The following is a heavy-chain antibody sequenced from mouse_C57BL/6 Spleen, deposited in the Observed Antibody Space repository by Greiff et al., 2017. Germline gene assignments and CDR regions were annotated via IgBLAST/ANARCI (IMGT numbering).Heavy chain of an antibody. CDR1: GYTFTSYW. Sequence: QVQLQQPGAELVMPGASVKLSCKASGYTFTSYWMHWVKQRPGQGLEWIGEIDPSDSYTNYNQKFKGKSTLTVDKSSSTAYMQLSSLTSEDSAVYYCAIYGSSYGYFDVWGTGTTVTVSS. CDR2: IDPSDSYT. V-gene: IGHV1-69*01. D-gene: IGHD1-1*01. CDR3: AIYGSSYGYFDV. J-gene: IGHJ1*03.